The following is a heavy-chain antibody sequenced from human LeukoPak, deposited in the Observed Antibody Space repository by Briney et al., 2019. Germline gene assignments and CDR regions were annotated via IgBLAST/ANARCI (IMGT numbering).Heavy chain of an antibody. CDR3: ARDGESGSYGDY. CDR2: INPKSGGT. CDR1: GYTFTGYY. D-gene: IGHD1-26*01. V-gene: IGHV1-2*02. J-gene: IGHJ4*02. Sequence: ASVKVSCKASGYTFTGYYMHWVRQAPGQGLEWMGWINPKSGGTNYAQKFQGRVTMTRDTSISTAYMELSRLRSDDTAVYYCARDGESGSYGDYWGQGTLVTVSS.